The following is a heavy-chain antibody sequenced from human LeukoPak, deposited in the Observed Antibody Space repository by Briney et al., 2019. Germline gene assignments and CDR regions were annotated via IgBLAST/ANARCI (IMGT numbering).Heavy chain of an antibody. V-gene: IGHV4-34*01. CDR1: GGSFSGYY. J-gene: IGHJ3*02. Sequence: PSETLSLTCAVYGGSFSGYYWSWIRQPPGKGLEWIGEINPSGSTNYNPSLKSRVTISVDTSKNQFSLKLSSVTAADTAVYYCARGRPDAFDIWGQGTMVTVSS. CDR3: ARGRPDAFDI. CDR2: INPSGST.